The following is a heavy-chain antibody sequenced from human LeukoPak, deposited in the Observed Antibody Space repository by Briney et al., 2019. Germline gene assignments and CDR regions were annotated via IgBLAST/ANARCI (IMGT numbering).Heavy chain of an antibody. D-gene: IGHD4-17*01. CDR1: GYTFTSYD. Sequence: ASVKVSCKASGYTFTSYDVNWVRQATGQGLEWMGWVDPNNGDTGYAQKFQGRVTMTRDTTISTAYMELSSLRSEDTAVYYCARFRGLRLDYWGQGTLDTVSS. CDR3: ARFRGLRLDY. J-gene: IGHJ4*02. V-gene: IGHV1-8*01. CDR2: VDPNNGDT.